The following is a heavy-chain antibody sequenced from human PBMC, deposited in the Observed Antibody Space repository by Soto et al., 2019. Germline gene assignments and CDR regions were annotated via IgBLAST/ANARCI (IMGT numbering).Heavy chain of an antibody. Sequence: VKLACNASGCPFISYAIDWVRQAPGQGLEWMGGIIPVFGTANYAQKFQCRVTITADKSASTAYMELSSLRSEDTAVYYCARAHKNRQDRRPWIADYYHYGKDVCGQRTRVIFPS. V-gene: IGHV1-69*06. CDR3: ARAHKNRQDRRPWIADYYHYGKDV. CDR2: IIPVFGTA. D-gene: IGHD1-1*01. J-gene: IGHJ6*02. CDR1: GCPFISYA.